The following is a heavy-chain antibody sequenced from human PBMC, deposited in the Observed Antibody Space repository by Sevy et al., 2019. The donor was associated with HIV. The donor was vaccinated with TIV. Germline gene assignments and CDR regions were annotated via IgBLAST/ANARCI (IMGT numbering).Heavy chain of an antibody. CDR1: GFTFSSYS. CDR3: ASTCSSTSCYMGGSYYYYGMDV. J-gene: IGHJ6*02. Sequence: GGSLRLSCAASGFTFSSYSMNWVRQAPGKGLEWVSSISSSSYIYYADSVKGRITISRDNAKNSLYLQMNSLRAEDTAVYYCASTCSSTSCYMGGSYYYYGMDVWGQGTTVTVSS. CDR2: ISSSSYI. D-gene: IGHD2-2*02. V-gene: IGHV3-21*01.